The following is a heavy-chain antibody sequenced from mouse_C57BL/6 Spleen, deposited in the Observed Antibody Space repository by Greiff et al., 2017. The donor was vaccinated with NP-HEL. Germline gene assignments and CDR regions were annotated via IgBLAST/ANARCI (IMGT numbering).Heavy chain of an antibody. J-gene: IGHJ4*01. D-gene: IGHD1-1*01. V-gene: IGHV5-6*01. Sequence: EVHLVESGGDLVKPGGSLKLSCAASGFTFSSYGMSWVRQTPDKRLEWVATISSGGSYTYYPDSVKGRFTISRDNAKNTLYLQMSSLKSEDTAMYYCARLEITTNAMDHWGQGTSVTVSS. CDR2: ISSGGSYT. CDR1: GFTFSSYG. CDR3: ARLEITTNAMDH.